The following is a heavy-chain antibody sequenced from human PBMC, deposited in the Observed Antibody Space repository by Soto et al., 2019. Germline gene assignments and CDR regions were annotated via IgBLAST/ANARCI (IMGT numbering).Heavy chain of an antibody. CDR1: GFTFSNYG. J-gene: IGHJ6*02. V-gene: IGHV3-30*18. CDR2: ISYDGSNK. Sequence: QVQLVESGGGVVQPGRSLRLSCAASGFTFSNYGMHWVRQAPGKGLEWVAVISYDGSNKYYADSVKGRFTISRDNSKNXXYLQMNSLRAEDTAVYYCAKAPLRYSGYYYYGMGVWGQGTTVTVSS. CDR3: AKAPLRYSGYYYYGMGV. D-gene: IGHD5-12*01.